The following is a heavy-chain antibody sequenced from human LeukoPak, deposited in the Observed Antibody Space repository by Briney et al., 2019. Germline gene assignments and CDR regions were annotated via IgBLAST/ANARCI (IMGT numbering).Heavy chain of an antibody. V-gene: IGHV1-69*01. CDR2: IIPIFGTA. Sequence: GSSVKVSCKASGGTFSSYAISWVRQAPGQGLEWMGGIIPIFGTANYAQKFQGRVTITADESTSTAYMELSSLRSEDTAVYHCARPSPEFLRLGELSFDYWGQGTLVTVSS. J-gene: IGHJ4*02. D-gene: IGHD3-16*02. CDR1: GGTFSSYA. CDR3: ARPSPEFLRLGELSFDY.